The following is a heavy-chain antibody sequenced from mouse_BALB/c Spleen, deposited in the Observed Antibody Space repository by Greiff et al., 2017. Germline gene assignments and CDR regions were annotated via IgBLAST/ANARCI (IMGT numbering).Heavy chain of an antibody. CDR2: INPYNGGT. CDR3: ARGGFAY. V-gene: IGHV1S135*01. Sequence: EVKLVESGPELVKPGASMKISCKASGYSFTGYTMNWVKQSHGKNLEWIGLINPYNGGTSYNQKFKGKATLTADKSSNTAYMQLSSLTSEDSAVYFCARGGFAYWGQGTLVTVSA. CDR1: GYSFTGYT. J-gene: IGHJ3*01.